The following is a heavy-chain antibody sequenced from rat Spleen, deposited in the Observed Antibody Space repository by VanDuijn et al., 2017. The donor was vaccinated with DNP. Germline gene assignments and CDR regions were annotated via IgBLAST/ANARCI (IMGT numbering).Heavy chain of an antibody. V-gene: IGHV5-25*01. CDR3: TRQYYYSGDDNWFAY. D-gene: IGHD1-1*01. Sequence: EVQLVESGGGLVQPGRSLKLSCAASGFTFNNYYMAWVRQAPKKGLEWVATISTSDSRTYYPDSVRGRFTISIDNAKSSLYLQMNSLKSEDTATYYCTRQYYYSGDDNWFAYWGQGTLVTVSS. J-gene: IGHJ3*01. CDR1: GFTFNNYY. CDR2: ISTSDSRT.